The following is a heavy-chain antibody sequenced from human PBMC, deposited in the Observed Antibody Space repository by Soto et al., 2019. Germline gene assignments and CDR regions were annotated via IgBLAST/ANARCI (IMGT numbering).Heavy chain of an antibody. CDR3: AKDPHSSGVWDRYDY. V-gene: IGHV3-21*04. D-gene: IGHD6-19*01. CDR2: ISGSSTYI. Sequence: GGSLRLSCAASGFTFSAYSMNWVRQAPGKGLEWVSSISGSSTYIYYADSVKGRFTISRDNAENSLYLQMNSLRAEDTAVYYCAKDPHSSGVWDRYDYWGQGTLVTVSS. J-gene: IGHJ4*02. CDR1: GFTFSAYS.